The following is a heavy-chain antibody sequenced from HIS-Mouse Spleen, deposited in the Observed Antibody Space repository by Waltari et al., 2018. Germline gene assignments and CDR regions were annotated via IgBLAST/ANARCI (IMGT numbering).Heavy chain of an antibody. Sequence: QLQLQESGPGLVKPSETLSLTCTVSGCSISSSSYYWGWIRQAPGKGLEWVAVISYDERNKYYADSGKGRFTISRDNSKNTLYLQMNSLRAEDTAVYYCAKDESSSWYRYFQHWGQGTLVTVSS. CDR3: AKDESSSWYRYFQH. J-gene: IGHJ1*01. V-gene: IGHV3-30*18. D-gene: IGHD6-13*01. CDR2: ISYDERNK. CDR1: GCSISSSS.